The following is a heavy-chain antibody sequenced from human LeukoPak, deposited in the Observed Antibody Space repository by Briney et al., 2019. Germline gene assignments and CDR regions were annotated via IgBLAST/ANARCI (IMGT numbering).Heavy chain of an antibody. Sequence: PSETLSLTCTVSGGSISSSSYDWGWIRQPPGKGLEWIGSIYYSGSTYYNPSLKSRVTISVDTSKNQFSLKLSSVTAADTAVYYCARDVNLRGVPTQNWFDPWGQGTMVTVSS. CDR3: ARDVNLRGVPTQNWFDP. D-gene: IGHD3-10*01. J-gene: IGHJ5*02. CDR1: GGSISSSSYD. V-gene: IGHV4-39*07. CDR2: IYYSGST.